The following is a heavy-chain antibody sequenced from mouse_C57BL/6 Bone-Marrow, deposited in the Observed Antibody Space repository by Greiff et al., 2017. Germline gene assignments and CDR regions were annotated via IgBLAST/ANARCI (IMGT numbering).Heavy chain of an antibody. Sequence: QVQLQQSGAELVRPGTSVKVSCKASGYAFTNYLIEWVKQRPGQGLEWIGVINPGSGGTNYNEKFKGKATLTADKSSSTAYMQLSSLTSEDAAVYFCARTLLLLRFSWYFDVWGTGTTVTVSS. CDR1: GYAFTNYL. D-gene: IGHD1-1*01. CDR2: INPGSGGT. J-gene: IGHJ1*03. V-gene: IGHV1-54*01. CDR3: ARTLLLLRFSWYFDV.